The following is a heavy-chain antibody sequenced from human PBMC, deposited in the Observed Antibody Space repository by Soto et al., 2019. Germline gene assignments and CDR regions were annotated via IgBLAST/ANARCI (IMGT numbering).Heavy chain of an antibody. J-gene: IGHJ6*02. V-gene: IGHV1-18*01. Sequence: ASVKVSCKASGYTFSNYGITWVRQAPGQGLEWMGWSSTYNGNANYAQKVQGRLTMTTDTSTSTAYMELSSLRSEDTAVYYCAREGVRGMDVWGQGTTVTVSS. CDR2: SSTYNGNA. CDR3: AREGVRGMDV. CDR1: GYTFSNYG. D-gene: IGHD3-16*01.